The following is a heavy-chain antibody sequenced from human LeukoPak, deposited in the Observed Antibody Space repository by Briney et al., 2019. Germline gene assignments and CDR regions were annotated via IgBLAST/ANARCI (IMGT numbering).Heavy chain of an antibody. Sequence: ASVKVSCKAPGYTFTSYYMHWVRQAPGQGLEWMGIINPSGGSTSYAQKFQGRVTMTRDTSTSTVYMELSSLRSEDTAVYYCARSRDSGSYRSAFDYWGQGTLVTVSS. V-gene: IGHV1-46*01. J-gene: IGHJ4*02. CDR3: ARSRDSGSYRSAFDY. D-gene: IGHD1-26*01. CDR1: GYTFTSYY. CDR2: INPSGGST.